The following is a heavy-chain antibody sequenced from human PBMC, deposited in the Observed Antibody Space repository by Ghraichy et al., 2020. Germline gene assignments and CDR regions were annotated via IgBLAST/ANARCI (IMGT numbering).Heavy chain of an antibody. J-gene: IGHJ3*01. CDR2: MYPQNGVT. D-gene: IGHD1-1*01. V-gene: IGHV1-18*01. CDR3: ARGQPSDDGFDV. CDR1: GYTFNRYG. Sequence: ASVKVSCKASGYTFNRYGISWVRQAPGQGLEWMGWMYPQNGVTNYAQNFQGRVTMTTDTSTTTAYMELRSLRSDDTAVYYCARGQPSDDGFDVWGQGTMVTVSS.